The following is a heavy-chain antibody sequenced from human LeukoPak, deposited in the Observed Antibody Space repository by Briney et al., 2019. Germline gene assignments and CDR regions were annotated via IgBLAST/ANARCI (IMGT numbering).Heavy chain of an antibody. Sequence: SETLSLTCTVSGGSISSSSYYWGWIRQPPGKGLEWIGSIYYSGSTYYNPSLKSRVTISVDTSKNQFSLKLSSVTAADTAVYYCARDLAAAGTFHFDYWGQGTLVTVSS. J-gene: IGHJ4*02. V-gene: IGHV4-39*02. CDR2: IYYSGST. D-gene: IGHD6-13*01. CDR3: ARDLAAAGTFHFDY. CDR1: GGSISSSSYY.